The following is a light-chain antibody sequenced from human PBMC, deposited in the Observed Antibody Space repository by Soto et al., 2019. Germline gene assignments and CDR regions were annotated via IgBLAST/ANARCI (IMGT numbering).Light chain of an antibody. Sequence: DIVMTQSPDSLAVSLGERATINCKSSQSVLYSSNNKNYLAWYQQKAGQPPKLLIYRASTRESGGPDRFSGGGAGTDFTLTISSLQAEDVAVYYCQQYYSTPLTFGQGTKVEIK. V-gene: IGKV4-1*01. CDR2: RAS. CDR1: QSVLYSSNNKNY. J-gene: IGKJ1*01. CDR3: QQYYSTPLT.